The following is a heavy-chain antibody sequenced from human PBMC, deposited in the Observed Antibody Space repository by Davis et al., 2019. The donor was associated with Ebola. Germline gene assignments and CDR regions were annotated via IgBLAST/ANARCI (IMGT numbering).Heavy chain of an antibody. Sequence: GESLKISCAASGFTFSSHWMNWVRQAPGKGLEWVANIKQDGSEKYYVDSVKGRFTISRDNAKNSLYLQMNSLRVEDTAVYYCARARGIADYWGQGTLVTVSS. V-gene: IGHV3-7*01. CDR3: ARARGIADY. CDR2: IKQDGSEK. D-gene: IGHD2-21*01. CDR1: GFTFSSHW. J-gene: IGHJ4*02.